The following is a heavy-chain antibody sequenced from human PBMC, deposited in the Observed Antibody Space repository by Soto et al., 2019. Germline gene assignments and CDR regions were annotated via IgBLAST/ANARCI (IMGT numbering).Heavy chain of an antibody. CDR2: IYYSGST. J-gene: IGHJ5*02. CDR1: CGSISSSSYY. V-gene: IGHV4-39*01. Sequence: SETLSLTCTVSCGSISSSSYYWGWIRQPPGKGLEWIGSIYYSGSTYYNPYLKSRVTISVDTSKNQFSLTLSSVTAADTAVYYCARHLQLWPRTGRNWFDPWGQGTLVTVSS. CDR3: ARHLQLWPRTGRNWFDP. D-gene: IGHD5-18*01.